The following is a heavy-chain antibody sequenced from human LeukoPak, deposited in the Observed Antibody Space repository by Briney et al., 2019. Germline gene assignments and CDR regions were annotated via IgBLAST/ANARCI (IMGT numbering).Heavy chain of an antibody. V-gene: IGHV3-48*03. Sequence: GGSLRLSCAASGFTFSSYEMNWVRQAPGKGLEWVSYISSSGSTIYYADSVKGRFTISRDNAKNSLSLQMNSLRAEDTAFYYCAREVPYYYYSTGEGAGGFYFDSWGQGPLVTVSS. CDR1: GFTFSSYE. J-gene: IGHJ4*02. CDR2: ISSSGSTI. CDR3: AREVPYYYYSTGEGAGGFYFDS. D-gene: IGHD3-22*01.